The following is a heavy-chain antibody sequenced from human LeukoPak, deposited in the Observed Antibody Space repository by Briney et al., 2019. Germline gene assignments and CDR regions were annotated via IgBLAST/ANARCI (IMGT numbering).Heavy chain of an antibody. CDR3: ARQKIVVVPAAPDPTYYYYYGMDV. V-gene: IGHV4-39*01. J-gene: IGHJ6*02. CDR2: IYYSGST. Sequence: SETLSLTCTVSGGSISSSSYYWGWIRQPPGKGLEWIGSIYYSGSTYYNPSLKSRVTISVDTSKNQFSLKLSSVTAADTAVYYCARQKIVVVPAAPDPTYYYYYGMDVWGQGTTVIVSS. D-gene: IGHD2-2*01. CDR1: GGSISSSSYY.